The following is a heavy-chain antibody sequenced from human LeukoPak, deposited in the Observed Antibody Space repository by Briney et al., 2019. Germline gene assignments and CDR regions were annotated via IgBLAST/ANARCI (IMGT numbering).Heavy chain of an antibody. V-gene: IGHV4-59*01. CDR3: ARYRCSSTSCYFGY. J-gene: IGHJ4*02. CDR2: IYYSGST. D-gene: IGHD2-2*01. CDR1: GGSISSYY. Sequence: PSETLSLTCTVSGGSISSYYWSWIRQPPGKGLEWIGYIYYSGSTNYNPSLKSRVTISVDTSKNQFSLKLSSVTAADTAVYYCARYRCSSTSCYFGYWGQGTLVTVSS.